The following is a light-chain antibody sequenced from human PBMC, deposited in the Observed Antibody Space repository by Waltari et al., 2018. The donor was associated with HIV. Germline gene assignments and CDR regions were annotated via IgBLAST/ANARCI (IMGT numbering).Light chain of an antibody. J-gene: IGLJ2*01. Sequence: QSVVTQPPSASGTLGQRVTISCSGGTSNIGRNYVSWYQHLPGTSPKLLIYMNYPRPSGVPDRISGAKSGTSASLAISGLRSEDEADYYCASWDDSLGGYWIFGGGTNLTVL. V-gene: IGLV1-47*01. CDR3: ASWDDSLGGYWI. CDR2: MNY. CDR1: TSNIGRNY.